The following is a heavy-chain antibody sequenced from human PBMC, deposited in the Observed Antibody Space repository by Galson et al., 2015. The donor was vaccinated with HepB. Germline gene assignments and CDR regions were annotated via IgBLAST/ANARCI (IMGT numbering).Heavy chain of an antibody. CDR3: ARMAPHFDWLGGRIGTTGGFDP. J-gene: IGHJ5*02. CDR1: GGSFSGYY. Sequence: LSLTYAVYGGSFSGYYWSWIRQPPGKGLEWIGEINHSGSTNYNPSLKSRVTISVDTSKNQFSLKLSSVTAADTAVYYGARMAPHFDWLGGRIGTTGGFDPWGQGTLVTVSS. D-gene: IGHD3-9*01. V-gene: IGHV4-34*01. CDR2: INHSGST.